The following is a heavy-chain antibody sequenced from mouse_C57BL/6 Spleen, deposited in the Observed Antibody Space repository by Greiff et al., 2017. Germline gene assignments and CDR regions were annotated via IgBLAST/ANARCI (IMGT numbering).Heavy chain of an antibody. CDR3: ARCPIYDALQRYAMDY. V-gene: IGHV1-50*01. Sequence: QVQLQQPGAELVKPGASVKLSCKASGYTFTSYWMQWVKQRPGQGLEWIGEIDPSDSYTNYNQKFKGKATLTVDTSSSTAYMQLSSLTSEDSAVYYCARCPIYDALQRYAMDYWGQGTSVTVSS. J-gene: IGHJ4*01. D-gene: IGHD2-3*01. CDR1: GYTFTSYW. CDR2: IDPSDSYT.